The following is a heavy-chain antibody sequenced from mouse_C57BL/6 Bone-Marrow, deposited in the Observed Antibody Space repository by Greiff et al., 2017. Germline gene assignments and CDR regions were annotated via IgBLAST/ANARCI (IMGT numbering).Heavy chain of an antibody. CDR1: GFSLTSYG. Sequence: QVQLQQSGPGLVQPSQSLSITCTVSGFSLTSYGVHWVRQSPGKGLEWLGVIWSGGSTDYNAAFISRLSISKDNSKSQVFFKMNSLQADDTAIYYCASSDSSGFAYWGQGTLVTVSA. J-gene: IGHJ3*01. V-gene: IGHV2-2*01. D-gene: IGHD3-2*02. CDR3: ASSDSSGFAY. CDR2: IWSGGST.